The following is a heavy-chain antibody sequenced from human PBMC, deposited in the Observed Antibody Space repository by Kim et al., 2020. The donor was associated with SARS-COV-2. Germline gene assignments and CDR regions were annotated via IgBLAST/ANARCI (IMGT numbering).Heavy chain of an antibody. V-gene: IGHV4-34*01. CDR1: GGSFSAYY. CDR2: INHSGNT. CDR3: ASGGVEQHREFDY. Sequence: SETLSLTCAVYGGSFSAYYWSWIRQSPGKGLEWIGEINHSGNTNYNPSLNSRVTVSVDTSKNQFSLKLNSVTAADTAVYYCASGGVEQHREFDYWGQGTL. J-gene: IGHJ4*02. D-gene: IGHD6-13*01.